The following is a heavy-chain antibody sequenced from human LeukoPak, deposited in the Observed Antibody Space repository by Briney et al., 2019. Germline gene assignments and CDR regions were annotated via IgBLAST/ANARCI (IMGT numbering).Heavy chain of an antibody. CDR1: GFTFSSYA. J-gene: IGHJ3*02. D-gene: IGHD2-15*01. CDR2: ISGSGGST. Sequence: GGSLRLSCAASGFTFSSYAMSWVRQAPGKGLEWVSAISGSGGSTYYADSVEGRFTISRDNSKNSLYLQMNSLKTEDTALYYCVRGYHSFDIWGQGTMVTVSS. V-gene: IGHV3-23*01. CDR3: VRGYHSFDI.